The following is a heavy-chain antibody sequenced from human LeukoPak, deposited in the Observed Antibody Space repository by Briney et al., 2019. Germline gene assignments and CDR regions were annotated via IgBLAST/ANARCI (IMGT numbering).Heavy chain of an antibody. J-gene: IGHJ4*02. Sequence: GGSLRLSCTASGFTCGVYAMSWVRQAPGKGLEWVGFIRSKAYGGTTEYAASVKGRFTISRDDSKSIAYLQMNSLKTEDTAVYYCTRDMIYTFHYWGQGTLVTVSS. CDR1: GFTCGVYA. CDR2: IRSKAYGGTT. D-gene: IGHD3-16*01. CDR3: TRDMIYTFHY. V-gene: IGHV3-49*04.